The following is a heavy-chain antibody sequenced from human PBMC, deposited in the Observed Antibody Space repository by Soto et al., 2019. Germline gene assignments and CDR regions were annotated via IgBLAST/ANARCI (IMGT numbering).Heavy chain of an antibody. CDR1: GFTFSSYW. J-gene: IGHJ4*02. V-gene: IGHV3-74*01. Sequence: EVQLVESGGGLVQPGGSLRLSCAASGFTFSSYWMHWVRQAPGKGLVWVSRINSDGSSTSYADSVKGRFTISRDNAKNTLYLHMHSLRAEDTAVYYCAGGGWIQLWGYWGQGTLVTVSS. CDR2: INSDGSST. D-gene: IGHD5-18*01. CDR3: AGGGWIQLWGY.